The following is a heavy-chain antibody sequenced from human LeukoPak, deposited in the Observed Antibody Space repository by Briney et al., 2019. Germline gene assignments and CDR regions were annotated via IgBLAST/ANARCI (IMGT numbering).Heavy chain of an antibody. J-gene: IGHJ4*02. CDR2: IYHSGST. CDR3: ARMSISSSWWGRGDY. Sequence: SETLSLTCTVSGYSISSGYYWGWIRQPPGKGLEWIGSIYHSGSTYYNPSLKSRVTISVDTSKNQFSLKLSSVTAADTAVYYCARMSISSSWWGRGDYWGQGTLVTVSS. V-gene: IGHV4-38-2*02. D-gene: IGHD6-13*01. CDR1: GYSISSGYY.